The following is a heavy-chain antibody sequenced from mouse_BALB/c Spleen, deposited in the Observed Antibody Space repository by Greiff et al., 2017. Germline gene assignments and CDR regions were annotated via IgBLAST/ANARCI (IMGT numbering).Heavy chain of an antibody. J-gene: IGHJ4*01. V-gene: IGHV1S81*02. CDR2: INPSNGRT. CDR1: GYTFTSYW. Sequence: QVQLQQPGAELVKPGASVKLSCKASGYTFTSYWMHWVKQRPGQGLEWIGEINPSNGRTNYNEKFKSKATLTVDKSSSTAYMQLSSLTSEDSAVYYCAREYGNYQTSHYYAMDYWGQGTSVTVSS. CDR3: AREYGNYQTSHYYAMDY. D-gene: IGHD2-10*02.